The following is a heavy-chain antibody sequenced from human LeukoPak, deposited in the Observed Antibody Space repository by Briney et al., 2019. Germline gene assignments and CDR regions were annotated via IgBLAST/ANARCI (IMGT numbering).Heavy chain of an antibody. CDR2: INQDGSEK. J-gene: IGHJ4*02. D-gene: IGHD3-22*01. CDR1: GFTFSSYC. V-gene: IGHV3-7*03. CDR3: ARADYYDSSGYSYPGIFDY. Sequence: GGSLRLSCAASGFTFSSYCMSWVRQAPGKGLEWVANINQDGSEKYYVESVKGRFTVSRDNAKNSLYLQMNSLRAEDTAVYYCARADYYDSSGYSYPGIFDYWGQGTLVTVSS.